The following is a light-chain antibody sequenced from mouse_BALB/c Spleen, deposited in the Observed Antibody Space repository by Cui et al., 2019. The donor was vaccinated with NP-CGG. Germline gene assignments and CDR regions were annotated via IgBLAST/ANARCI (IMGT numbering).Light chain of an antibody. V-gene: IGLV1*01. CDR3: ALWYSNHWV. J-gene: IGLJ1*01. CDR1: TGAVTTSNY. CDR2: GTN. Sequence: QAVVTQESALTTSSGKTVTLTCRSSTGAVTTSNYANWVQEKPDHFFTGLIGGTNNRAPGVPARFSGSLIGDKAALTITGAQTEDEAIYFCALWYSNHWVFGGGTKLTVL.